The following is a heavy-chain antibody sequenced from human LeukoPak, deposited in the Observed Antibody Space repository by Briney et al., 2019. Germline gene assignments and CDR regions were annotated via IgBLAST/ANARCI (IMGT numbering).Heavy chain of an antibody. CDR2: ISYDGSNK. CDR1: GFTFSSYA. V-gene: IGHV3-30*04. J-gene: IGHJ4*02. D-gene: IGHD2-15*01. CDR3: ARDLVKWSPIDLCDY. Sequence: GGSLRLSCAASGFTFSSYAMHWVRQAPGKGLEWVAVISYDGSNKYYADSVKGRFTISRDNSKNTLYLQMNSLRAEDTAVYYCARDLVKWSPIDLCDYWGQGTLVTVPS.